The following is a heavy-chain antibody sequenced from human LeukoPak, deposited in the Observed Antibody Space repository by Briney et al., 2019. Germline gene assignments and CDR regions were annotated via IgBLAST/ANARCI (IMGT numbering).Heavy chain of an antibody. J-gene: IGHJ4*02. V-gene: IGHV4-34*01. CDR3: ARRGYDYDILTGYYRFLGFDY. CDR1: GGSFSGYY. Sequence: SETLSLACAVYGGSFSGYYWSWIRQPPGKGLEWIGEINHSGSTNYNPSLKSRVTISVDTSKNQFSLKLSSVTAADTAVYYCARRGYDYDILTGYYRFLGFDYWGQGTLVTVSS. CDR2: INHSGST. D-gene: IGHD3-9*01.